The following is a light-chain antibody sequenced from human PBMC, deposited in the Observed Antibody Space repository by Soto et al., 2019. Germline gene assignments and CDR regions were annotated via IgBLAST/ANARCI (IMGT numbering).Light chain of an antibody. V-gene: IGKV3-11*01. Sequence: EIVLTQSPATLSSFPGDRVTLSCRASQYINTRLAWYQHRPGQAPRLLIYDASNRATGIPARFSGSGSGTDFTLTISSLEPEDFAVYYCQQRSNWPLITCGQGTRLEIK. CDR2: DAS. CDR1: QYINTR. J-gene: IGKJ5*01. CDR3: QQRSNWPLIT.